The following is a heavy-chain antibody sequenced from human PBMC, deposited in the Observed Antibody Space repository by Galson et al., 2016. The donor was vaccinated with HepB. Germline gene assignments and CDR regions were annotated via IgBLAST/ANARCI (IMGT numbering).Heavy chain of an antibody. D-gene: IGHD1-1*01. CDR2: IYYTGNT. Sequence: TLSLTCTVSGGSINTGAYYWRWIRQHPGKGLEWIGYIYYTGNTYYNPSLKSRLTMSIDTSKDQFSLRLSSVTAADTAVYYCARVGRPNYSFDYWGQGALFTVAS. CDR3: ARVGRPNYSFDY. J-gene: IGHJ4*02. V-gene: IGHV4-31*03. CDR1: GGSINTGAYY.